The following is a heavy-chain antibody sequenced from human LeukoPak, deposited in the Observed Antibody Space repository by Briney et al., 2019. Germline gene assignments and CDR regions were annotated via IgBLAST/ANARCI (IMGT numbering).Heavy chain of an antibody. CDR2: INPNSGGT. J-gene: IGHJ1*01. Sequence: ASVKVSCKASGYTFTGYYMHWVRQAPGQGLEWMGWINPNSGGTNYAQKFQGRVTMTRDTSISTAYMELSRLRSDDTAVYYCARGPYYYDSSGENEYIQHWGQGTLVTVSS. V-gene: IGHV1-2*02. CDR1: GYTFTGYY. CDR3: ARGPYYYDSSGENEYIQH. D-gene: IGHD3-22*01.